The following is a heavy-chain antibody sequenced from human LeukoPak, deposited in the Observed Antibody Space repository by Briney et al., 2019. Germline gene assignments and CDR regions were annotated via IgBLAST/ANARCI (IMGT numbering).Heavy chain of an antibody. CDR1: GGTFSSYA. D-gene: IGHD3-22*01. V-gene: IGHV1-18*01. J-gene: IGHJ1*01. CDR2: ISAYNGNT. Sequence: GASVKVSCKASGGTFSSYAISWVRQAPGQGLEWMGWISAYNGNTNYAQKLQGRVTMTTDTSTSTAYMELRSLRSDDTAVYYCARDDSTGYDPRFWHWGQGTLVTVSS. CDR3: ARDDSTGYDPRFWH.